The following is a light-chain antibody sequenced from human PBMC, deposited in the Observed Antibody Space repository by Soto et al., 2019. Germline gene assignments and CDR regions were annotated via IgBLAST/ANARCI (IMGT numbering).Light chain of an antibody. V-gene: IGKV4-1*01. CDR2: WAS. J-gene: IGKJ1*01. CDR1: QSILYSSNNKNY. CDR3: QQYYDTPTT. Sequence: DIVMTQSPDSLAVSLGERATINCKSSQSILYSSNNKNYLAWYQQKPGHPPKQLIYWASTRESGVPDRFSGSGSWTDFTLTISSLQAEDVAVYYCQQYYDTPTTFGQGTKVEIK.